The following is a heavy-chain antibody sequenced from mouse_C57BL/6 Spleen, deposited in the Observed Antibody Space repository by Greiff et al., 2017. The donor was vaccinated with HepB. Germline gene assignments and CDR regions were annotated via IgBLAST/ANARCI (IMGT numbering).Heavy chain of an antibody. J-gene: IGHJ4*01. D-gene: IGHD2-4*01. V-gene: IGHV5-6*01. CDR1: GFTFSSYG. CDR2: ISSGGSYT. CDR3: ARRQITNYAMDY. Sequence: DVQLQESGGDLVKPGGSLKLSCAASGFTFSSYGMSWVRQTPDKRLEWVATISSGGSYTYYPDSVKGRFTISRDNAKNTLYLQMSSLKSEDTAMYYCARRQITNYAMDYWGQGTSVTVSS.